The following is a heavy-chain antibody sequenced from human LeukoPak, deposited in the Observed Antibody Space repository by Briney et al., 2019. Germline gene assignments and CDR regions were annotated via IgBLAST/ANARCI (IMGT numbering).Heavy chain of an antibody. Sequence: GGSRRLSCAASGFTFSSYSMNWVRQAPGKGLEWVSYISSRSSTIYYADSVKGRFTISRDNAKNSLYLQMNSLRAEDTAVYYCATHELKDAFDIWGQGTLVTVSS. J-gene: IGHJ4*02. CDR2: ISSRSSTI. CDR1: GFTFSSYS. CDR3: ATHELKDAFDI. V-gene: IGHV3-48*01. D-gene: IGHD3-10*01.